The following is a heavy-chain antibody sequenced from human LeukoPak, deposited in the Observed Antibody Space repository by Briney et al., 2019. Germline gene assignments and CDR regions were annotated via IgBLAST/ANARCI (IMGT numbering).Heavy chain of an antibody. D-gene: IGHD6-19*01. Sequence: PGGSLRLSCAASRFTFSSYWMHWVRQAPGKGLVWVSRINSDGTSTSYADSVKGRFTISRDNAKNTLYPQMSSLRAEDTAVYYCAREHSSGWYSYDYWGQGTLVTVSS. CDR1: RFTFSSYW. J-gene: IGHJ4*02. V-gene: IGHV3-74*01. CDR3: AREHSSGWYSYDY. CDR2: INSDGTST.